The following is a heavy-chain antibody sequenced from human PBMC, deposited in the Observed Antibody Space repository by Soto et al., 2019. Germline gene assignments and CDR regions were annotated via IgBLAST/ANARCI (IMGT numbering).Heavy chain of an antibody. V-gene: IGHV3-30-3*01. CDR1: GDSVRSYA. CDR3: AGGGVYFDWLLSY. D-gene: IGHD3-9*01. CDR2: ISYDGSNK. Sequence: GGSLRLSCAASGDSVRSYAMHWVRQAPGKGLEWVAVISYDGSNKYYADSVKGRFTISRDNSKNTLYLQMNSLRAEDTAVYYSAGGGVYFDWLLSYWGQGTLVTVSS. J-gene: IGHJ4*02.